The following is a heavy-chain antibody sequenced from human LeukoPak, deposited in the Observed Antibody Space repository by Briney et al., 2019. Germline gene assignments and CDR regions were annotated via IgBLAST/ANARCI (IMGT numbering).Heavy chain of an antibody. CDR2: INPSDGSI. CDR3: AREDSCNYAGFDP. Sequence: ASVKVSCKASGYIFTKYYIHWVRQAPGQGLEWMGIINPSDGSISYAQKFQGRVTMTRDMSTNTVYMQLSSLRSEDTAVYYCAREDSCNYAGFDPWGQGTLVTVSS. V-gene: IGHV1-46*01. J-gene: IGHJ5*02. CDR1: GYIFTKYY. D-gene: IGHD4-11*01.